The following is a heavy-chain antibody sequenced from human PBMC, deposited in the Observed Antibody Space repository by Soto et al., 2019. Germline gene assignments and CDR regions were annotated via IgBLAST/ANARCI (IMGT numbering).Heavy chain of an antibody. V-gene: IGHV1-18*01. J-gene: IGHJ4*02. Sequence: ASVKVSCKASGYTFSNYGISWVRQAPGQGLEWMGWISAYKGDTNYAQNLRGRVTMTTDTSTNTAYMELRSLRDDDTAVYYCARYLDGSGSYYTDYWGPGTLVTVSS. CDR2: ISAYKGDT. CDR1: GYTFSNYG. D-gene: IGHD3-10*01. CDR3: ARYLDGSGSYYTDY.